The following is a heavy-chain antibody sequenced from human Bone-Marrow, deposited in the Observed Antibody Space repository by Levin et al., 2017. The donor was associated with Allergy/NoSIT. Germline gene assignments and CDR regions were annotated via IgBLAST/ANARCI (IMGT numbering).Heavy chain of an antibody. J-gene: IGHJ4*02. D-gene: IGHD7-27*01. CDR3: VKANWANWLFDL. CDR1: ALTFSSDA. CDR2: VSSDGTTA. Sequence: GGSLRLSCSGSALTFSSDAMHWVRQAPGKGLEYISGVSSDGTTASYADSVKGRFTIARDNSKNKLFLQMSSLRAEDTAVYYCVKANWANWLFDLWGQGTLVTVSS. V-gene: IGHV3-64D*06.